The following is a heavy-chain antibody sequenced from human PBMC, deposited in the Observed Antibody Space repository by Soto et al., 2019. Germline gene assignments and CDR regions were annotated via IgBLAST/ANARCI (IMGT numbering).Heavy chain of an antibody. J-gene: IGHJ4*02. CDR3: ARDEESGTYGIGY. Sequence: QVQLVESGGGVVQPGGSLRLSCAASGFTFSNYAMHWVRQAPGKGLDWVAIIWFDGRNIFYADSAKGRFTSSRDNVKNTLFLQMNSLRVEDTAIYYCARDEESGTYGIGYWGQGTPVTVSS. CDR2: IWFDGRNI. D-gene: IGHD1-26*01. V-gene: IGHV3-33*01. CDR1: GFTFSNYA.